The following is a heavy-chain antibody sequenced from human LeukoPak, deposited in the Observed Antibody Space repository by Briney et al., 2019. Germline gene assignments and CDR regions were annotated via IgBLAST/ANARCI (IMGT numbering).Heavy chain of an antibody. CDR3: VREDNAFNI. J-gene: IGHJ3*02. CDR1: GFTFSSDF. Sequence: GGSLRLSCVASGFTFSSDFMPWIRQAPGGGLMWVSQVSGDETYTNYADSVKGRFTISRDNAKNTLYLQMNSLRAEDTAIYYCVREDNAFNIWGQGTLVTVSS. CDR2: VSGDETYT. V-gene: IGHV3-74*01.